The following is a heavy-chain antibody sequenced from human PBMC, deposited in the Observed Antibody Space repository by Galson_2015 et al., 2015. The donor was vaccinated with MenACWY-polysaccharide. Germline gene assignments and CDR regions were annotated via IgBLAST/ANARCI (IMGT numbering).Heavy chain of an antibody. CDR3: VRLLGGVSFDS. CDR1: GFSVTATGVG. V-gene: IGHV2-5*02. CDR2: IYWDGDK. D-gene: IGHD1-26*01. Sequence: PALVKPTQTLSLTCTFSGFSVTATGVGVGWIRQPPGKAPEWLARIYWDGDKRFSPSLGARLTITKDTSRDQVVLTMTDMDPVDTATYYCVRLLGGVSFDSWGQGT. J-gene: IGHJ4*02.